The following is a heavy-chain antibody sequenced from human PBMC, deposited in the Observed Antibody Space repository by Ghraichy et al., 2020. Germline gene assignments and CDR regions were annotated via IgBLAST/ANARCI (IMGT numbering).Heavy chain of an antibody. Sequence: GGSLRLSCAASGFTFSTYGIHWVLQAPGKGLEWVAVIWYDGSNKYYADSVKGRFTISRDNSKNTVYLQMNSLRAEDTAAYYCATFYNSGWYEGVSGMDVWGQGTTVTVFS. V-gene: IGHV3-33*01. CDR2: IWYDGSNK. J-gene: IGHJ6*02. D-gene: IGHD6-19*01. CDR1: GFTFSTYG. CDR3: ATFYNSGWYEGVSGMDV.